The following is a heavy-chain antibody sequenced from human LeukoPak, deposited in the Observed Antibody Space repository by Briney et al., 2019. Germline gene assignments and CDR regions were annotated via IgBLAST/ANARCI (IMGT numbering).Heavy chain of an antibody. Sequence: RTGGSLRLSCAASGFTFSTYGMNWVRQAPGKGLEWVSAISGRDGNTYYADSVKGRFTISRDNSKNTLYLQMNSLRAEDTALYYCAKAYPTTNQGYWGQGTLVTVSS. CDR1: GFTFSTYG. V-gene: IGHV3-23*01. D-gene: IGHD4-11*01. J-gene: IGHJ4*02. CDR3: AKAYPTTNQGY. CDR2: ISGRDGNT.